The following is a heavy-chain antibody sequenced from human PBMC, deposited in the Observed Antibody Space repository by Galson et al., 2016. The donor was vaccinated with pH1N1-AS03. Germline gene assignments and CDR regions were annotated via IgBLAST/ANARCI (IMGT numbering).Heavy chain of an antibody. J-gene: IGHJ6*02. Sequence: SLRLSCAASGFTFSRYPIHWVRQAPGKGLEWEALISYDGVTEHIADSVKGRFTIPRDNLGNTVYLQMNSLIADDTAVYYCARGYCGGGGCHNWGGMDVWGQGTTVTVSS. V-gene: IGHV3-30*03. CDR2: ISYDGVTE. CDR1: GFTFSRYP. CDR3: ARGYCGGGGCHNWGGMDV. D-gene: IGHD2-15*01.